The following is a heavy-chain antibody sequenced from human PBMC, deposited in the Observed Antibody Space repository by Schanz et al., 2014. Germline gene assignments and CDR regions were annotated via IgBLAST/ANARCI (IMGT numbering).Heavy chain of an antibody. CDR2: VSRSTPDI. J-gene: IGHJ4*02. D-gene: IGHD3-10*01. CDR1: GFMFSSYG. CDR3: VRDELLWFGEVLSLDY. V-gene: IGHV3-21*04. Sequence: VQLVESGGGVVQPGRSLRLSCAASGFMFSSYGMNWVRQAPGKGLEWVSYVSRSTPDIYYADSVKGRFTISRDNSNKTVDLQMNSLRAEDTALYYCVRDELLWFGEVLSLDYWGQGALVTVSS.